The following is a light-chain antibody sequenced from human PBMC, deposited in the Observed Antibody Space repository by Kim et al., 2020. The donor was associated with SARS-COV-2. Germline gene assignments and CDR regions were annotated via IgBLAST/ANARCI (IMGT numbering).Light chain of an antibody. CDR1: RSNIGSNI. V-gene: IGLV1-44*01. CDR2: TNN. J-gene: IGLJ2*01. CDR3: AAWDNSLSVVV. Sequence: QSVLTQPPSASGTPGQRFTISCSGSRSNIGSNIVNWYQQLPGSAPEFLIHTNNYLPSVVPSRFSGSKSGTSASVDIGGVQSEDEADYYCAAWDNSLSVVVFGVGTQLTV.